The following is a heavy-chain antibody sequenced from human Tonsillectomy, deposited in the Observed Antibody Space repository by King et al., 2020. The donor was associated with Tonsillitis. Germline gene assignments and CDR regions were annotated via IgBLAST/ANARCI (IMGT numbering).Heavy chain of an antibody. CDR1: GFTFSSYG. CDR2: ISYDGSNK. CDR3: AKGRGYSSRWYVGPPQFDP. D-gene: IGHD6-13*01. Sequence: VQLVESGGGVVQPGRSLRLSCAASGFTFSSYGMHWVRQAPGKGLEWVSVISYDGSNKYYGDSVKGRFTISRDNSKNTLYLQMNSLRAEDTAVYFCAKGRGYSSRWYVGPPQFDPWGQGTLVTVSS. V-gene: IGHV3-30*18. J-gene: IGHJ5*02.